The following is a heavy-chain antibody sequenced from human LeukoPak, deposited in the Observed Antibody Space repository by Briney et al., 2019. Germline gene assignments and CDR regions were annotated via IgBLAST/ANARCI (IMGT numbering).Heavy chain of an antibody. Sequence: SETLSLTCTVSGGSISSSSYYWGWIRQPPGKGLEWIGSIYCSGSTYYNPSLKSRVTISVDTSKNQFSLKLSSVTAADTAVYYCARDQRTVTTRVLDYWGQGTLVTVSS. V-gene: IGHV4-39*07. J-gene: IGHJ4*02. CDR2: IYCSGST. CDR3: ARDQRTVTTRVLDY. D-gene: IGHD4-17*01. CDR1: GGSISSSSYY.